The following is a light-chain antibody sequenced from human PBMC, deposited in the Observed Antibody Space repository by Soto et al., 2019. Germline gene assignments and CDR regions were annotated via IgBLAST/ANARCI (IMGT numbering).Light chain of an antibody. CDR3: QSYDSSLSVV. Sequence: QSVLTQPPSVSGAPGQRVTIPCTGSSSNIGAGYDVHWYQQLPGTAPKLLIYGNNNRPSGVPDRFSGSKSGTSASLAITGLQAEDEADYYCQSYDSSLSVVFGGGTKPTVL. CDR2: GNN. CDR1: SSNIGAGYD. V-gene: IGLV1-40*01. J-gene: IGLJ3*02.